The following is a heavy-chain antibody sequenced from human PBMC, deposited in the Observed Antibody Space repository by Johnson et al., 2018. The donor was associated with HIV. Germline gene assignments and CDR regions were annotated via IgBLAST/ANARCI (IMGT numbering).Heavy chain of an antibody. D-gene: IGHD2-8*01. J-gene: IGHJ3*02. Sequence: SGGGVVQPGRSLRLSCAASGFTFSSYAMHWVRQAPGKGLEWVAVISYDGSNKYYADSVKGRFTISRDNSKNTLYLQMNSLRAEDTAVYYCARPLMVYASDAFDIWGQGTMV. V-gene: IGHV3-30-3*01. CDR1: GFTFSSYA. CDR2: ISYDGSNK. CDR3: ARPLMVYASDAFDI.